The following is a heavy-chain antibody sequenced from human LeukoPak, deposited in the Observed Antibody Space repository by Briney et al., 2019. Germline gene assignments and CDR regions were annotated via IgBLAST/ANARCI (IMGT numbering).Heavy chain of an antibody. CDR3: AFSSYYLQGNYYYMDV. J-gene: IGHJ6*03. V-gene: IGHV1-8*01. D-gene: IGHD1-26*01. CDR1: GYTFTSYD. Sequence: ASVKVSCKASGYTFTSYDINWVRQATGQGLEWMGWMNPNSGNTGYAQKFQGRVTMTRNTSISTAYMELSSLRSEDTAVYYCAFSSYYLQGNYYYMDVWGKGTTVTVSS. CDR2: MNPNSGNT.